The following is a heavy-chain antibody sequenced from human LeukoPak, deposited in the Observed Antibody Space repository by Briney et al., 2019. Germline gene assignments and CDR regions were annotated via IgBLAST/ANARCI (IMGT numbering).Heavy chain of an antibody. CDR2: IKQGGSEK. CDR3: ARDTRGYFDY. J-gene: IGHJ4*02. Sequence: GGSLRLSCAASGFTFSSYWMSWVRQAPGKRLDWVANIKQGGSEKFYVDSVKGRFTISRDNAKNSLYLQMNSLRAEDTAVYYCARDTRGYFDYWGQGTLVTVSS. V-gene: IGHV3-7*05. D-gene: IGHD3-10*01. CDR1: GFTFSSYW.